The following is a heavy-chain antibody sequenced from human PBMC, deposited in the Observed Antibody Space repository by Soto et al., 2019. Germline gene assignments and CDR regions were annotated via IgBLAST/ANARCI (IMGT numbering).Heavy chain of an antibody. CDR2: ISSSGSTI. CDR3: AIVERGITIFGVVIPPFDY. V-gene: IGHV3-11*01. CDR1: GFTFSDYY. D-gene: IGHD3-3*01. Sequence: PGGSLRLSCAASGFTFSDYYMSWIRQAPGKGLEWVSYISSSGSTIYYADSVKGRFTISRDNAKNSLYLQMNSLRAEDTAVFFCAIVERGITIFGVVIPPFDYWGQGTLVTV. J-gene: IGHJ4*02.